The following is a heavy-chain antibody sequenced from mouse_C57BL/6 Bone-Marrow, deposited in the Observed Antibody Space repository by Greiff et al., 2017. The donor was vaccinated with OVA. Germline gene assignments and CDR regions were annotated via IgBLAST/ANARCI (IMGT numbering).Heavy chain of an antibody. CDR3: ARSGYYGSSLAY. D-gene: IGHD1-1*01. J-gene: IGHJ3*01. Sequence: QVQLQQPGAELVKPGASVKLSCKASGYTFTSYWMHWVKQRPGRGLEWIGRIDPNSGGTKYNEKFKSQATLTVDKPSSTAYMQLSSLTSEDSAVYYCARSGYYGSSLAYWGQGTLVTVSA. V-gene: IGHV1-72*01. CDR2: IDPNSGGT. CDR1: GYTFTSYW.